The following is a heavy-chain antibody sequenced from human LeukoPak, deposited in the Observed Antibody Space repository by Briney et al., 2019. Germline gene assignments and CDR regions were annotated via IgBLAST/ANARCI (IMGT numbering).Heavy chain of an antibody. Sequence: GGSLRLSCAASGFTFSSYGMHWVRQAPGKGLEWVAVIWYDGSNKYYADSVKGRFTISRDNSKNTLYVQMNSLRAEDTAVYYCAKHLSRYYYYGMDVWGQGTTVTVSS. J-gene: IGHJ6*02. V-gene: IGHV3-33*06. CDR2: IWYDGSNK. CDR3: AKHLSRYYYYGMDV. CDR1: GFTFSSYG.